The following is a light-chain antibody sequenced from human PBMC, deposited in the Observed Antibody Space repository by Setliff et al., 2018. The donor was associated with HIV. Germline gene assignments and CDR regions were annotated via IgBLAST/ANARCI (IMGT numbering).Light chain of an antibody. Sequence: QSVLAQPPSVSGSPGQSVTISCTGTSSYVGDYNRVSWYQQSPGTAPKLIIYGVSNRPSGVPDRFSGSKSGNTASLTISGLQAEDEADYHCSSYTSDSTYVFGTGTKSPS. CDR1: SSYVGDYNR. CDR3: SSYTSDSTYV. CDR2: GVS. V-gene: IGLV2-18*02. J-gene: IGLJ1*01.